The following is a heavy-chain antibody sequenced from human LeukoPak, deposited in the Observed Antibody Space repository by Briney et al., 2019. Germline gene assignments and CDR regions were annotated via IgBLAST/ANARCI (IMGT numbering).Heavy chain of an antibody. CDR1: GFTFSSYG. CDR3: ARDISTMTFYGMDV. D-gene: IGHD5/OR15-5a*01. J-gene: IGHJ6*02. V-gene: IGHV3-33*01. CDR2: IWNDGSNR. Sequence: GGSLRLSCAASGFTFSSYGMYWVRHAPGKGLEWVAVIWNDGSNRYYADSVKGRFTISRDNSKNTLYLQINSLRAEDTAVYYCARDISTMTFYGMDVWGRGTTVTVSS.